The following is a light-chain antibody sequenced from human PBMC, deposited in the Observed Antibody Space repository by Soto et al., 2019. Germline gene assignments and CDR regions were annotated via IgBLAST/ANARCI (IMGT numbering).Light chain of an antibody. CDR3: CSYEGSGNFV. CDR1: SSDVGSYNL. CDR2: EGS. V-gene: IGLV2-23*03. J-gene: IGLJ1*01. Sequence: QSVLTQPASESVSPGQSITICCTGTSSDVGSYNLVSWYQQHPGKAPKLMIYEGSKRPSGVSNRFSGSKSGNTASLTISGLQAEEEADYYCCSYEGSGNFVFGTGTKVTVL.